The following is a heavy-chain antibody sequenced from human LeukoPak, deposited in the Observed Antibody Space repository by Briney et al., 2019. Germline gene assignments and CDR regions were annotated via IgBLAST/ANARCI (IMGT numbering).Heavy chain of an antibody. J-gene: IGHJ4*01. CDR2: INDDGSSP. CDR3: ASFVFGNVVY. D-gene: IGHD4-23*01. CDR1: GFTFSTYW. Sequence: PGGSLRLSCAASGFTFSTYWMHWVRQAPGKGLVWVSRINDDGSSPNYADSVKGRFTISRDNAKNTLYLQMNSLRAEDTAVYYWASFVFGNVVYWGNGTLVTVSS. V-gene: IGHV3-74*01.